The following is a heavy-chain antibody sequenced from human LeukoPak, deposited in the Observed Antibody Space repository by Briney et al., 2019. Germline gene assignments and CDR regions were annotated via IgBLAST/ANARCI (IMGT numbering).Heavy chain of an antibody. CDR1: GFTFSTYA. V-gene: IGHV3-30*04. J-gene: IGHJ4*02. CDR2: ISYDGSNK. CDR3: AKDSLYYFDY. Sequence: GGSLRLSCAASGFTFSTYAMHWVRQAPGKGLEWAALISYDGSNKDYADSVKGRFTISRDNSKNTMYLQMNSLRAEDTAVYYCAKDSLYYFDYWGQGTLVTVSS.